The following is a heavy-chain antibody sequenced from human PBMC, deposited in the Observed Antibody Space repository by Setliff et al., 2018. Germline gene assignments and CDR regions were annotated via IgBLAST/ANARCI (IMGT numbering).Heavy chain of an antibody. CDR2: IYYSGST. Sequence: SETLSLTCTVSGGSISSGGYYWSWIRQHPGKGLEWIGYIYYSGSTYYNPSLKSRVTVSVDTSKNQFSLKLSSVTAADTAVYYCAREVGYYDSSGYPDVWGKGTTVTVSS. CDR1: GGSISSGGYY. D-gene: IGHD3-22*01. V-gene: IGHV4-31*03. CDR3: AREVGYYDSSGYPDV. J-gene: IGHJ6*04.